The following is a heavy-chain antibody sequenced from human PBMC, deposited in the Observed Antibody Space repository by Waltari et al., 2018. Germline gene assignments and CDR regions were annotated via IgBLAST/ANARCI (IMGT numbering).Heavy chain of an antibody. J-gene: IGHJ4*02. Sequence: EVQLLESGGGLVQPGGSLRLSCAASGFTFSSYAMSWVRQAPGKGLEWVSVIYSGGSTYYADSVKGRFTISGDNSKNTLYLQMNSLRAEDTAVYYCAKAGEVVVITTGFDYWGQGPLVTVSS. CDR3: AKAGEVVVITTGFDY. CDR1: GFTFSSYA. D-gene: IGHD3-22*01. V-gene: IGHV3-23*03. CDR2: IYSGGST.